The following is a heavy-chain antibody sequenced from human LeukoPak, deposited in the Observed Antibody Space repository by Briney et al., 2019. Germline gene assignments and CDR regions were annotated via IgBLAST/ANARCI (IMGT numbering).Heavy chain of an antibody. CDR3: ARNGRVRRVVKDLFEY. V-gene: IGHV1-18*04. D-gene: IGHD3-10*01. J-gene: IGHJ4*02. Sequence: GASVKVSCKASGYTFTGYSMHWVRQAPGQGPEWVGRVSPYNGNTYYSQRFQDRVTITKDTSTGTAYMDLRNLRTDDTAMYYCARNGRVRRVVKDLFEYWGQGTLVAVSS. CDR1: GYTFTGYS. CDR2: VSPYNGNT.